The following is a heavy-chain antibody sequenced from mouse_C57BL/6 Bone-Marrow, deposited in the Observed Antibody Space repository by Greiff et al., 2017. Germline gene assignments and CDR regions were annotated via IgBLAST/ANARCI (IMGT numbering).Heavy chain of an antibody. V-gene: IGHV5-6*01. CDR2: ISSGGSYT. J-gene: IGHJ4*01. CDR1: GFTFSSYG. CDR3: ARPQGYAMDY. Sequence: VQLKESGGDLVKPGGSLKLSCAASGFTFSSYGMSWVRQTPDKRLEWVATISSGGSYTYYPDSVKGRFTISRDNAKNTLYLQMSSLKSEDTAMYYCARPQGYAMDYWGQGTSVTVSS.